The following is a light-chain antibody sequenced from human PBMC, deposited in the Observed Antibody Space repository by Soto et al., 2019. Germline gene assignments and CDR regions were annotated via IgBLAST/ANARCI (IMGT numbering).Light chain of an antibody. V-gene: IGKV1-27*01. CDR1: QGISNY. CDR2: AAS. CDR3: QKYTNAPRT. J-gene: IGKJ1*01. Sequence: GDTVTITCRASQGISNYLAWYQLKPGQVPNLLIYAASTLQSGVPSRFSGSGSGTDFTLTISSLRPEDVATYYCQKYTNAPRTFGQGTKVEI.